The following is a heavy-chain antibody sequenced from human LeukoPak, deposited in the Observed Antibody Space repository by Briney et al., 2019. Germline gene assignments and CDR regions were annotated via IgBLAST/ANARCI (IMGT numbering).Heavy chain of an antibody. CDR3: ARDREWELPDDAFDI. Sequence: GGSLRLSCAASEFDFSSHAMTWVRQAPGKGLEWVSAISISGSKTYYADSVKGRFTISRDNAKNSLYLQMNSLRAEDTAVYYCARDREWELPDDAFDIWGQGTMVTVSS. J-gene: IGHJ3*02. D-gene: IGHD1-26*01. CDR2: ISISGSKT. CDR1: EFDFSSHA. V-gene: IGHV3-21*01.